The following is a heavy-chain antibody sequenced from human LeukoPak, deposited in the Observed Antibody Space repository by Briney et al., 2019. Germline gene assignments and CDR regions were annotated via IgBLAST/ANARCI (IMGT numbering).Heavy chain of an antibody. CDR2: INHSGST. J-gene: IGHJ5*02. V-gene: IGHV4-34*01. CDR1: GGSFSGYY. CDR3: ARGRAQIRFLEWLNWFDP. D-gene: IGHD3-3*01. Sequence: SETLSLTCAVYGGSFSGYYWSWIRQPPGKGLEWIGEINHSGSTNYNPSLKSRVTISVDTSKNQFSLKLSSVTAADTAVYYCARGRAQIRFLEWLNWFDPWGQGTLVTVSS.